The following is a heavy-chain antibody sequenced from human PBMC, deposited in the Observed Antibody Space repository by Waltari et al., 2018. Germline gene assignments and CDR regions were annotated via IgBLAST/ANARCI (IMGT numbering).Heavy chain of an antibody. CDR1: GGSISSGSYY. CDR3: AREPDEGYCGCDCYYFDY. D-gene: IGHD2-21*01. Sequence: QVQLQESGPGLVKPSQTLSPTCTVPGGSISSGSYYWSWIRQPAGKGLEWIGRISTNGSTNYNPSLKRRVTISVDTAKNQFSLKLSSVTAADTAVYYWAREPDEGYCGCDCYYFDYWGQGTLVTVSS. V-gene: IGHV4-61*02. J-gene: IGHJ4*02. CDR2: ISTNGST.